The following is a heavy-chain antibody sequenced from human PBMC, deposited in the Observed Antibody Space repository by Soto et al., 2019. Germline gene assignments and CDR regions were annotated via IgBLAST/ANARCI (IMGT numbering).Heavy chain of an antibody. J-gene: IGHJ5*02. D-gene: IGHD3-16*02. Sequence: GGSLRLSCTVSGFMFSNYAMTWVRQAPGKGLEWVSAINPGGETTYYADSLEGRFTISRDNSKNTLYLQMSSLRAEDTAIYYCAKKIYHRFDPWGPGTLVTVSS. CDR2: INPGGETT. V-gene: IGHV3-23*01. CDR1: GFMFSNYA. CDR3: AKKIYHRFDP.